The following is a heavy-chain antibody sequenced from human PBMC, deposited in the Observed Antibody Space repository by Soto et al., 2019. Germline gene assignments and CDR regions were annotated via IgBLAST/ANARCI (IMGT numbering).Heavy chain of an antibody. J-gene: IGHJ5*02. CDR2: ISSSSSTI. CDR1: GFTFSSYS. CDR3: ARGTGRWLDTAFANWFDP. D-gene: IGHD5-18*01. Sequence: GGSLRLSCAASGFTFSSYSMNWVRQAPGKGLEWVSYISSSSSTIYYADSVKGRFTISRDNAKNSLYLQMNSLRDEDTAVYYCARGTGRWLDTAFANWFDPWGQGTLVTVSS. V-gene: IGHV3-48*02.